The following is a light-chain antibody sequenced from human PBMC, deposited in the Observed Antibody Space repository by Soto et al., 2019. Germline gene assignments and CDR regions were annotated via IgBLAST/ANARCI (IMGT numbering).Light chain of an antibody. V-gene: IGKV3-20*01. CDR1: QSVSSN. Sequence: ENFLTQSPFTVSMSAVEIATLPYTASQSVSSNLAWYQQKPGQAPRLLIYRTSSRATGIPDRFSGSESETDFTLTISRLEPDDSAVYYCQQYGSSPRTFGPGTKVDIK. CDR3: QQYGSSPRT. J-gene: IGKJ1*01. CDR2: RTS.